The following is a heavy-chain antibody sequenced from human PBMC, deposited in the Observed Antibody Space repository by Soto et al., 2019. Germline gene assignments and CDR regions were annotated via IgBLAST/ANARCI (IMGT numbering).Heavy chain of an antibody. V-gene: IGHV1-2*02. CDR1: GYRFSDYY. J-gene: IGHJ6*03. CDR2: MNPNSGDT. CDR3: ARESGGATATLDYYYFYMDV. D-gene: IGHD5-12*01. Sequence: QVQLVQSGAEVKKPGASVTVSCKASGYRFSDYYLHWVRQAPGQGPEWMGWMNPNSGDTKYAQKFKGRVTMTRDTSVRTAFMELNWLNSADTSVYYCARESGGATATLDYYYFYMDVWGIGTTVTVSS.